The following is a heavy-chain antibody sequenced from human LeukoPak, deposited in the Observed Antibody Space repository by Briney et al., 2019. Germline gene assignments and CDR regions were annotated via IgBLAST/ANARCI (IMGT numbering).Heavy chain of an antibody. CDR2: IYYSGST. Sequence: SETLSLTCTVSGGSISSGDYYWSWIRQPPGKGLEWIGYIYYSGSTYYNPSLKSRVTISVDTSKNQFSLKLSSVTAADTAVYYCARVGEPHLYSFDYWGQGTLVTVSS. D-gene: IGHD3-10*01. CDR1: GGSISSGDYY. J-gene: IGHJ4*02. CDR3: ARVGEPHLYSFDY. V-gene: IGHV4-30-4*01.